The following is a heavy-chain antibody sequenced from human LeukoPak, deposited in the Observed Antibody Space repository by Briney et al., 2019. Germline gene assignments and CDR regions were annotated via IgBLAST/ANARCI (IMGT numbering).Heavy chain of an antibody. V-gene: IGHV4-30-2*01. Sequence: SETLSLTCAVSGGSISSGGYSWSWIRQPPGKGLEWIGYIYHSGSTYYNPSLKSRVTISVDRSKNQFSLKLSSVTAADTAVYYCARVRSITMVRGAIPWFDPWGQGTLVTVSS. J-gene: IGHJ5*02. CDR1: GGSISSGGYS. D-gene: IGHD3-10*01. CDR3: ARVRSITMVRGAIPWFDP. CDR2: IYHSGST.